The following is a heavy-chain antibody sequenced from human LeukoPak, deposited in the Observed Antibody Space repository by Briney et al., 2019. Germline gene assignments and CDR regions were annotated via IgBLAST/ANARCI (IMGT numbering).Heavy chain of an antibody. CDR3: ARDYPTYYYGSGSYHYGMDV. CDR1: GFTVSSNY. J-gene: IGHJ6*04. V-gene: IGHV3-53*01. CDR2: IYSGGST. Sequence: GGSLRLSCAASGFTVSSNYMSWARQAPGKGLEWVSVIYSGGSTYYADSVKGRFTISRDNSKNTLYLQMNSLRAEDTAVYYCARDYPTYYYGSGSYHYGMDVWGKGTTVTVSS. D-gene: IGHD3-10*01.